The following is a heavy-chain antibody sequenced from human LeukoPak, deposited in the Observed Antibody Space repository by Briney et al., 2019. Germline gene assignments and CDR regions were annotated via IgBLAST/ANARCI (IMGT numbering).Heavy chain of an antibody. D-gene: IGHD3-9*01. Sequence: SETLSLTCTVSGGSISSCYWSWIRQPPGKGLEWIGYIYYSGSTNYNPSLKSRVTISVDTSKNQFSLKLSSVTAADTAVYYCARFRRNYDILTGYYTSYYMDVWGKGTTVTVSS. CDR3: ARFRRNYDILTGYYTSYYMDV. CDR2: IYYSGST. CDR1: GGSISSCY. J-gene: IGHJ6*03. V-gene: IGHV4-59*01.